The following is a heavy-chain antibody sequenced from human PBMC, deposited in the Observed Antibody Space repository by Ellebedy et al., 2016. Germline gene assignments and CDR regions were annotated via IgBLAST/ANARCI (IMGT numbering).Heavy chain of an antibody. J-gene: IGHJ5*02. D-gene: IGHD3-3*01. CDR1: GFTFGLYA. CDR3: AKDPKTHWSDS. V-gene: IGHV3-23*01. CDR2: VSHDGADT. Sequence: GGSLRLSCSASGFTFGLYAMSWVRQAPGKGLEWVSAVSHDGADTYYADAVKGRFTISRDNSVSTLYLQMSSLTDDDTAVYFCAKDPKTHWSDSWGRGTLVTVSS.